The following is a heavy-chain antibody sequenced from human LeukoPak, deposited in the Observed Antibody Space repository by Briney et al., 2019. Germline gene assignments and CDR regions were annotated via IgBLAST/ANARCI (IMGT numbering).Heavy chain of an antibody. CDR3: ARQEEVWFGEFYDAFDI. J-gene: IGHJ3*02. CDR1: GYSFTTYW. Sequence: GESLKISCKGSGYSFTTYWIGWVRQMPGKGLEWMGFIYPDDSDTRYSPSFQGQVTISADKSISTAYLQWSSLKASDTAMYYCARQEEVWFGEFYDAFDIWGQGTMVTVSS. CDR2: IYPDDSDT. D-gene: IGHD3-10*01. V-gene: IGHV5-51*01.